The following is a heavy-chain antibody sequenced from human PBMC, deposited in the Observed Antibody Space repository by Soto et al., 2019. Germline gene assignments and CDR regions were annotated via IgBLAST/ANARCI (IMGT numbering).Heavy chain of an antibody. CDR3: ARAPYYYDSGGYQWS. J-gene: IGHJ5*02. V-gene: IGHV3-11*01. D-gene: IGHD3-22*01. Sequence: GGSLRLSCAASGFTFSDYYMSWIRQAPGKGLEWVSYISSSGSTTHYADSVKGRFTISRDNAKKSLYPQMNSLRAEDTAVYYCARAPYYYDSGGYQWSWGQGTLVTVSS. CDR1: GFTFSDYY. CDR2: ISSSGSTT.